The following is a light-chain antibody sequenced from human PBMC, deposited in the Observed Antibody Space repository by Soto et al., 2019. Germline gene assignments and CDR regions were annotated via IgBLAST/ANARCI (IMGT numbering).Light chain of an antibody. CDR3: EQYYGTPLT. CDR1: QSVLYSSNNKTY. V-gene: IGKV4-1*01. CDR2: WAS. Sequence: DIVMTQSPDSLAVSLGERATINCKSSQSVLYSSNNKTYLAWYQQKPGQPPKLLIYWASTRESGVPDRFSGNGSGTDFSLTISSLQAEDVAVYYCEQYYGTPLTFGGGTKVEI. J-gene: IGKJ4*01.